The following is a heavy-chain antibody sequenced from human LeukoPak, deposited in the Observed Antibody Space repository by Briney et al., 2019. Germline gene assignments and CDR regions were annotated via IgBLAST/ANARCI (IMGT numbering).Heavy chain of an antibody. J-gene: IGHJ4*02. V-gene: IGHV4-30-2*01. CDR2: IYHSGHT. CDR1: GDSISSGDYS. CDR3: ARARESMRTAGSFFDF. Sequence: SQTLSLTCGVSGDSISSGDYSWSWIRQPPGNGLEWIGYIYHSGHTNYNPSLKSRISISVDRSKNQFSLKLRSVTAAGTAVYYCARARESMRTAGSFFDFWGQGILVTVSS. D-gene: IGHD6-19*01.